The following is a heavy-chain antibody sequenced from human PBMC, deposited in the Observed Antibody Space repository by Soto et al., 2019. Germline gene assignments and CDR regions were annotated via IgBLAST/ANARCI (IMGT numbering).Heavy chain of an antibody. CDR2: LYYNGSP. D-gene: IGHD1-26*01. Sequence: TLFLRCNGSGGSISSGGYYWSLIRRHRGQGLEWIGHLYYNGSPYYNPSLRGRVTISVDRSNSQFTLELRSTTAADTAVYSSTRQNPYSRGSSYSDSWGPGILV. CDR1: GGSISSGGYY. J-gene: IGHJ4*01. V-gene: IGHV4-31*03. CDR3: TRQNPYSRGSSYSDS.